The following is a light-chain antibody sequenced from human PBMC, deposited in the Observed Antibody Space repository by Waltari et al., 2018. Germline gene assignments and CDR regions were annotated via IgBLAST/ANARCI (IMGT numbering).Light chain of an antibody. J-gene: IGKJ1*01. V-gene: IGKV1-6*01. CDR1: QDIRDD. Sequence: AIQMTQSPSSMSASVGDSVTITCRASQDIRDDLGWYQQKPGKAPNLLIYAASTCPSGVPSRFSGSGSGTDFTLTINSLQPEDFATYYCLQDYLYPWTFGQGTKVEI. CDR2: AAS. CDR3: LQDYLYPWT.